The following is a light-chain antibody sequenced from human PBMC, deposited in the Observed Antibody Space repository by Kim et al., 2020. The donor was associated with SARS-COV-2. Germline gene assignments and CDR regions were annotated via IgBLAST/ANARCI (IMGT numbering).Light chain of an antibody. CDR1: ASDVGGYNY. J-gene: IGLJ2*01. V-gene: IGLV2-14*04. Sequence: HSIALSATGPASDVGGYNYASWYHQHPGKPPKLFIYDVRKRPSRVSNRFSGSKSGNTASLTISGLQAEDEADFYCSSYSSITTFVLFGGGTQLTVL. CDR2: DVR. CDR3: SSYSSITTFVL.